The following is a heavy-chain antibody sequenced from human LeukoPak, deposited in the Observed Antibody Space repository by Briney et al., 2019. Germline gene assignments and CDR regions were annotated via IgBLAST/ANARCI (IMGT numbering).Heavy chain of an antibody. CDR3: AGGDNPGYGDYDFDY. CDR2: ISSSGSTI. J-gene: IGHJ4*02. Sequence: GGALRLSCAASGFTFSSYEMNWVRQAPGKGLEWVSYISSSGSTIYYADSVKGRFTISRDNAKNSLYLQMNSLRAEDTAVYYCAGGDNPGYGDYDFDYWGQGTLVTVSS. CDR1: GFTFSSYE. D-gene: IGHD4-17*01. V-gene: IGHV3-48*03.